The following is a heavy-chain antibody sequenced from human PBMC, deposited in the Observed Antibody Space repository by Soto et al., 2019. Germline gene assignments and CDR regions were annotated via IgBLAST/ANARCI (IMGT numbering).Heavy chain of an antibody. J-gene: IGHJ4*02. D-gene: IGHD3-3*01. CDR3: ATHRRFLEWYYFDY. CDR1: GGSINSGGYS. CDR2: ISYSGST. Sequence: QLQLQESGSGLVKPSQTLSLTCAVSGGSINSGGYSWSWIRQPPGKGLEWIGYISYSGSTYYNPSPKSRVTISVDMSNNQFSLTLSSVTAADTAVYYCATHRRFLEWYYFDYWGQGTLVTVSS. V-gene: IGHV4-30-2*01.